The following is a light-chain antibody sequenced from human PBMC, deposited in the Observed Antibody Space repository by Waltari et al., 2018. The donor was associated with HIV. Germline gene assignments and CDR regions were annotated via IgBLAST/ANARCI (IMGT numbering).Light chain of an antibody. V-gene: IGLV3-25*03. CDR1: ALPKKY. Sequence: SYELTQPPSVSVSPGQTARITCSGDALPKKYAYWYQQKPGQAPVLVIYKDSGRPSGIPERFSGSSSGTTVTLTSSGVQAEDEADYYCQSADSSGTSWVFGGGTKLTVL. J-gene: IGLJ3*02. CDR2: KDS. CDR3: QSADSSGTSWV.